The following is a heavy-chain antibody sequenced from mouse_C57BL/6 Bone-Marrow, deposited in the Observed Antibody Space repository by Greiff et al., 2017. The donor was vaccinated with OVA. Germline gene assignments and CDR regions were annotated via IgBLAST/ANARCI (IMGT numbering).Heavy chain of an antibody. J-gene: IGHJ4*01. CDR3: ARWLLQGYAMDY. CDR1: GYTFTDYY. CDR2: IFPGSGST. D-gene: IGHD2-3*01. Sequence: VQLQQSGPELVKPGASVKISCKASGYTFTDYYINWVKQRPGQGLEWIGWIFPGSGSTYYNEKFKGKATLTVDKSSSTAYMLFSSLTSEDSAVYFCARWLLQGYAMDYWGQGTSVTVSS. V-gene: IGHV1-75*01.